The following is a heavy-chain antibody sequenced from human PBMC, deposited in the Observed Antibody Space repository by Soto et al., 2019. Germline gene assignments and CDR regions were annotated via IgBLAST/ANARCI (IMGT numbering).Heavy chain of an antibody. CDR2: IYSGGST. Sequence: GGSLRLSCAASGFTVSSNYMSWVRQAPGKGLEWVSVIYSGGSTYYADSVKGRFTISRDNSKNTLYLQMNSLRAEDTAVYYCARGKYYLDSSGYYYFDYWGQGTLVTVSS. CDR1: GFTVSSNY. D-gene: IGHD3-22*01. CDR3: ARGKYYLDSSGYYYFDY. J-gene: IGHJ4*02. V-gene: IGHV3-66*01.